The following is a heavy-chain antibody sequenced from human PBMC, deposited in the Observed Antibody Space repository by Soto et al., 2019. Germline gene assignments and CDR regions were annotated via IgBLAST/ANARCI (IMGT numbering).Heavy chain of an antibody. CDR2: ISGSGGST. CDR3: AKINYGPHDYFDY. D-gene: IGHD3-10*01. V-gene: IGHV3-23*01. Sequence: GGSLRLSCAASGFTFSSYAMGWVRQAPGKGLEWVSAISGSGGSTYYADSVKGRFTISRDNSKNTLYLQMNSLRAEDTAVYYCAKINYGPHDYFDYWGQGTLVTVSS. CDR1: GFTFSSYA. J-gene: IGHJ4*02.